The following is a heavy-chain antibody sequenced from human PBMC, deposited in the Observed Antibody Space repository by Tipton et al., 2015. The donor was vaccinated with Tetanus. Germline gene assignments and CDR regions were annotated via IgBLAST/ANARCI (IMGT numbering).Heavy chain of an antibody. CDR2: VYYSGST. CDR1: GGSISSYY. V-gene: IGHV4-39*01. J-gene: IGHJ5*02. CDR3: ARQSRKYFDFWSGDGLSTWFDP. D-gene: IGHD3-3*01. Sequence: TLSLTCTVSGGSISSYYWGWIRQPPGKGLEWIGSVYYSGSTYYNPSLKSRVTISVDTSKNQFSLKLSSVTAADTAVYYCARQSRKYFDFWSGDGLSTWFDPWGHGTLVTVSS.